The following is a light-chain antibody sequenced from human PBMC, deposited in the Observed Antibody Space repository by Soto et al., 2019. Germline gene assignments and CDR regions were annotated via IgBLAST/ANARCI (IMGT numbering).Light chain of an antibody. CDR3: MQALQSLT. V-gene: IGKV2-28*01. CDR1: QSLLYNNTYNY. J-gene: IGKJ5*01. CDR2: FGS. Sequence: IVMTQSALTLPVTPGEPASISCRSIQSLLYNNTYNYLDWYVQKPGQSPQLLIYFGSNRAPGVPDRFSGSGSGTDFTLKINRVEAEDVGTYYCMQALQSLTFGQGTRLETK.